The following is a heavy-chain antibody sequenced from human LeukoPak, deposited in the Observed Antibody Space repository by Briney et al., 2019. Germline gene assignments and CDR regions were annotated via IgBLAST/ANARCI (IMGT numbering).Heavy chain of an antibody. J-gene: IGHJ4*02. CDR3: ARDERRYCPDSSCYPGDY. V-gene: IGHV3-21*01. D-gene: IGHD2-8*02. CDR2: ISRTSAYI. CDR1: VFTFSDYA. Sequence: GVSLRLSCAASVFTFSDYAIMCLRQSPGKALEWVSAISRTSAYIYYSDSVRGRFTISRDNAKNSVYLQMDSLRAEDTAVYYCARDERRYCPDSSCYPGDYWGQGTLVTVSS.